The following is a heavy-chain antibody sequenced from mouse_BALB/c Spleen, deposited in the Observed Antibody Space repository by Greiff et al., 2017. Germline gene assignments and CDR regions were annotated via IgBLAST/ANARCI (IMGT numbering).Heavy chain of an antibody. D-gene: IGHD1-1*01. V-gene: IGHV5-6-5*01. CDR3: ARGNYYGSLDY. Sequence: EVHLVESGGGLVKPGGSLKLSCAASGFTFSSYAMSWVRQTPEKRLEWVASISSGGSTYYPDSVKGRFTISRDNARNILYLQMSSLRSEDTAMYYCARGNYYGSLDYWGQGTSVTVSS. CDR2: ISSGGST. J-gene: IGHJ4*01. CDR1: GFTFSSYA.